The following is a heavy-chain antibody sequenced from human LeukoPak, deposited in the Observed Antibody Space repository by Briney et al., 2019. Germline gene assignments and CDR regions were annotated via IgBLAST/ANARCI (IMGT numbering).Heavy chain of an antibody. CDR1: GFTFSSYW. J-gene: IGHJ4*02. CDR2: LTGSGTTA. Sequence: GGSLRLSCAASGFTFSSYWMHWVRQAPGKGLEWVSGLTGSGTTAYYADSVKGRFTISRDNSKNTLYLQMNSLRAEDTAVYYCASLDFDYWGQGTLVTVSS. CDR3: ASLDFDY. V-gene: IGHV3-NL1*01.